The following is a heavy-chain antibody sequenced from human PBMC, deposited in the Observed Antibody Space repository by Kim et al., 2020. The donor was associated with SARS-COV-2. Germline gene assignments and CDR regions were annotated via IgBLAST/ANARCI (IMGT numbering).Heavy chain of an antibody. CDR2: RDASDSFT. Sequence: GESLKISCQGSGYSFANYWITWVRQMPGKGLEWMGRRDASDSFTQYSTSFRGHVVVSIDKSINTAYVQWSSLKDSDTAMYFCARHRPASATALDYWGPGTQVTVSS. CDR3: ARHRPASATALDY. V-gene: IGHV5-10-1*01. CDR1: GYSFANYW. D-gene: IGHD5-18*01. J-gene: IGHJ4*02.